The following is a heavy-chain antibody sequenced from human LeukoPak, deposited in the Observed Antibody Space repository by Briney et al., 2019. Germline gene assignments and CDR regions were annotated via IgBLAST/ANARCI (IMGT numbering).Heavy chain of an antibody. D-gene: IGHD2-15*01. CDR1: GFTFSSYA. Sequence: GGSLRLSCAASGFTFSSYAVSWVRRAPGKGLEWVSATSSSDDGKYYADSVRGRFTISRDNSRNTMYLQMNSLRAEDAAVYYCAKAPVTSCRGAFYPFDSWGQGTLVTVSS. J-gene: IGHJ4*02. CDR2: TSSSDDGK. CDR3: AKAPVTSCRGAFYPFDS. V-gene: IGHV3-23*01.